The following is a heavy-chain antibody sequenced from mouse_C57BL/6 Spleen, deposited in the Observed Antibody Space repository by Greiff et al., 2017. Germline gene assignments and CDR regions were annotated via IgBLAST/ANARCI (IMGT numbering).Heavy chain of an antibody. CDR2: INPSTGGT. CDR1: GYSFTGYY. V-gene: IGHV1-42*01. J-gene: IGHJ1*03. Sequence: EVKLMESGPELVKPGASVKISCKASGYSFTGYYMNWVKQSPEKSLEWIGEINPSTGGTTYNQKFKAKATLTVDKSSSTAYMQLKSLTSEDSAVYYCARSAYDYDGYFDVWGTGTTVTVSS. D-gene: IGHD2-4*01. CDR3: ARSAYDYDGYFDV.